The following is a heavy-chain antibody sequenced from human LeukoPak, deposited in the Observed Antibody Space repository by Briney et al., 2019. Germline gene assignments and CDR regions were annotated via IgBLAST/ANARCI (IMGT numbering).Heavy chain of an antibody. V-gene: IGHV3-23*01. CDR1: GFTFKNSA. J-gene: IGHJ5*02. CDR2: ISSGGSGT. CDR3: AKDPQASRWFDR. Sequence: GGSLRLSGKASGFTFKNSALSWIRQAPGKGLEWVSSISSGGSGTYYAESVQGRFSVSRDNSNNTLYLQMSGLRADDTAVYFCAKDPQASRWFDRWGQGTLVTVSS. D-gene: IGHD1-26*01.